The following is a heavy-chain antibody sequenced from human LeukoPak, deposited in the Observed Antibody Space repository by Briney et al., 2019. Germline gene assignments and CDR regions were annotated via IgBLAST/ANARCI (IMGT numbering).Heavy chain of an antibody. V-gene: IGHV3-21*01. D-gene: IGHD6-13*01. CDR2: ISSSSSYI. J-gene: IGHJ4*02. CDR3: ARDRGQQLRTTFDY. CDR1: GFTFSSYS. Sequence: GGSLRLSCAAPGFTFSSYSMNWVRQAPGKGLEWVSSISSSSSYIYYADSVKGRFTISRENAKNSLYLQMNSLRAEDTAVYYCARDRGQQLRTTFDYWGQGTLVTVSS.